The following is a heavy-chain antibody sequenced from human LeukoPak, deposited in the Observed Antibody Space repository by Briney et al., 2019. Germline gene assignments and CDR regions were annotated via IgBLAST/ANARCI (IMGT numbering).Heavy chain of an antibody. CDR1: GYTFTGYY. D-gene: IGHD2-2*01. CDR3: ARDFPIGSPYQLLSGNYYYYGMDV. V-gene: IGHV1-2*02. Sequence: ASVKVSCKASGYTFTGYYMHWVRQAPGQGLEWMGWINPNSGGTNYAQKFQGRVTMTRDTSISTAYMELSRLRSDDTAVYYCARDFPIGSPYQLLSGNYYYYGMDVWGQGTTVTVSS. J-gene: IGHJ6*02. CDR2: INPNSGGT.